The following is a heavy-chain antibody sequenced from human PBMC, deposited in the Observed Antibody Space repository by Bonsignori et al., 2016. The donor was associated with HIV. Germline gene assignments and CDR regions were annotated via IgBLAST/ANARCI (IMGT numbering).Heavy chain of an antibody. V-gene: IGHV4-34*01. Sequence: QVQLQQWGAGLLKPSETLSLTCAVYGGSFSGYYWSWIRQPPGKGLEWIGEINHSGSTNYNPSLKSRVTISVDTSKNQFSLKLSSVTAADTAVYYCARGSGGLFDYWGQGTLVTVSS. D-gene: IGHD3-16*01. J-gene: IGHJ4*02. CDR3: ARGSGGLFDY. CDR2: INHSGST. CDR1: GGSFSGYY.